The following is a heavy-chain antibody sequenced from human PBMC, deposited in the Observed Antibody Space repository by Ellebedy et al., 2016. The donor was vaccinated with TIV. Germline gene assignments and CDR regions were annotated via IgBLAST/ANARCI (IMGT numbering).Heavy chain of an antibody. V-gene: IGHV1-46*04. CDR1: GYTFSSFF. CDR2: INPSGGST. Sequence: AASVKVSCKASGYTFSSFFMHWVRQAPGQGLEWMGIINPSGGSTTYTQKLQGRVTMTRDTSTRTVYMELSSLRSEDTAAYYCARSRSSGWLHTPDYWGQGTLVTVSS. J-gene: IGHJ4*02. D-gene: IGHD6-19*01. CDR3: ARSRSSGWLHTPDY.